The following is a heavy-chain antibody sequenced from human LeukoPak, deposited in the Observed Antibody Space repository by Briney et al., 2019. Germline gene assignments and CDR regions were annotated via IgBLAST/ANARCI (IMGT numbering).Heavy chain of an antibody. CDR2: ISMTGGST. CDR1: GFIFSNYA. D-gene: IGHD5-18*01. Sequence: GGSLRLSCAASGFIFSNYAMTWVRQAPGKGLEWVSSISMTGGSTYYADSVKGRFTISRDNSKNTLLLQMKDLRAEDTAVYYCTRNYPIYNYGSFFDFGGQGTLVTVSS. CDR3: TRNYPIYNYGSFFDF. V-gene: IGHV3-23*01. J-gene: IGHJ4*02.